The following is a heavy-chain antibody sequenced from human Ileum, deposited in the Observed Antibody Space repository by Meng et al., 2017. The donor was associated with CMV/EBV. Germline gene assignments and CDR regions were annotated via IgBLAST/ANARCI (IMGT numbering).Heavy chain of an antibody. CDR3: ADPPAGL. CDR1: GGSLIGTNW. V-gene: IGHV4-4*02. J-gene: IGHJ4*02. Sequence: QTQLQESGPVLVRPSGTLSLTCVVSGGSLIGTNWWNWVRQPPGGGLEWIGEIFHSGASNSNPSLKSRATISIDNSKNQFSLRLTSVTVADTAVYFCADPPAGLWGQGVLVTVSS. CDR2: IFHSGAS. D-gene: IGHD3-16*01.